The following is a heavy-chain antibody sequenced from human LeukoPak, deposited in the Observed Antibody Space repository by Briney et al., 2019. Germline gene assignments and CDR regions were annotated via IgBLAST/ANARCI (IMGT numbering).Heavy chain of an antibody. CDR2: ISGTASGT. V-gene: IGHV3-23*01. CDR3: AKKRGYGIHSLPMDV. D-gene: IGHD4-17*01. CDR1: ESTFNTYA. Sequence: QPGGSLRLSCAASESTFNTYAMNWVRQAPGQGLEWVSSISGTASGTFYAESVKGRFTISRDNSKNTVYLQMNSLRAEDTAVYYCAKKRGYGIHSLPMDVWGQGTTVTVSS. J-gene: IGHJ6*02.